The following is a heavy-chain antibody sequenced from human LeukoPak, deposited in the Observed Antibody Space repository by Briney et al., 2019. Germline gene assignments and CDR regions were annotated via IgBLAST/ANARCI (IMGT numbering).Heavy chain of an antibody. CDR1: GGTFSSYA. CDR2: IIPIVGTA. D-gene: IGHD3-16*01. CDR3: ARAGGGTSSFDY. V-gene: IGHV1-69*13. Sequence: VASVKVSCKASGGTFSSYAISWVRQAPGQGLEWMGGIIPIVGTANYAQKFQGRVTITADESTSTAYMELSSLRSEDTAVYYCARAGGGTSSFDYWGQGTLVTVSS. J-gene: IGHJ4*02.